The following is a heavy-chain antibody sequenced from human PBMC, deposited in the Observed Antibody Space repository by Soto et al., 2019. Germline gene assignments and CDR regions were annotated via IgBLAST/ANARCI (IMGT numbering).Heavy chain of an antibody. CDR3: ARHFWSGYYEDGFDP. Sequence: SETLSRTCTVSGGSISSYYLSCIRQPAGKGLEWIGRIYTSGSTNYNPSLKSRVTMSVDTSKNQFSLKLSSVTAADTAVYYCARHFWSGYYEDGFDPWGQGTLVTVSS. CDR2: IYTSGST. D-gene: IGHD3-3*02. CDR1: GGSISSYY. V-gene: IGHV4-4*07. J-gene: IGHJ5*02.